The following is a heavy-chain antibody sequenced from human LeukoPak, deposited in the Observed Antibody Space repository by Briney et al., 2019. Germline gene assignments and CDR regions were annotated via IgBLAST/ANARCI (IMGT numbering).Heavy chain of an antibody. CDR1: GFTFSSYG. Sequence: GGSLRLSCAASGFTFSSYGMRWVRQAPGKGLEWVAFIRYDGSNKYYADSVKGRFTISRDNSKNTLYLQMNSLRAEDTAVYYCAKDLGDGSGSYPADYWGQGTLVTVSS. D-gene: IGHD3-10*01. CDR2: IRYDGSNK. V-gene: IGHV3-30*02. J-gene: IGHJ4*02. CDR3: AKDLGDGSGSYPADY.